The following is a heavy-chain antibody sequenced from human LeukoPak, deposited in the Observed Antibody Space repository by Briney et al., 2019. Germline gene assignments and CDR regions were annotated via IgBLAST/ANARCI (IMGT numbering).Heavy chain of an antibody. Sequence: GGSLRLSCTASGFTFGDYVMSWVRQAPGKGLEWVAATSSSDAGTYHADSVRGRFTISRDNSKNTLYLQMNSLRAEDAAVYFCAKAPVTSCRGAYCYPFDSWGQGTLVTVSS. CDR1: GFTFGDYV. CDR2: TSSSDAGT. J-gene: IGHJ4*02. V-gene: IGHV3-23*01. CDR3: AKAPVTSCRGAYCYPFDS. D-gene: IGHD2-21*01.